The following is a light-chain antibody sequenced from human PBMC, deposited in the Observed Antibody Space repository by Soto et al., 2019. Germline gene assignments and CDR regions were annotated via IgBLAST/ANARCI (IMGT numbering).Light chain of an antibody. CDR3: GSNAGSNKHVV. V-gene: IGLV2-8*01. CDR1: SSDIGASNS. CDR2: EVT. J-gene: IGLJ2*01. Sequence: QSALTQPPSASGSPGQSVTISCAGSSSDIGASNSVSWYQQHPGKAPKLLISEVTKRPSGVPDRLSGSKSGNTASLTVSGLQADDEADYYCGSNAGSNKHVVFGGGTKLTVL.